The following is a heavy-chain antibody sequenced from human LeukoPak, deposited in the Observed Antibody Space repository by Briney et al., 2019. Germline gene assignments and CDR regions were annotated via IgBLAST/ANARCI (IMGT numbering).Heavy chain of an antibody. CDR3: TTDTSSGYENG. D-gene: IGHD5-12*01. CDR1: GFTFSNAR. V-gene: IGHV3-15*01. J-gene: IGHJ4*02. CDR2: IKRKTDGGTT. Sequence: GGSLRLSCAASGFTFSNARMSWVRQAPGKGLEWVGRIKRKTDGGTTDYAAPVKGRFTISRDDSKNTLYLQMNTLKTEDTAVYYCTTDTSSGYENGWGQGTLVTVSS.